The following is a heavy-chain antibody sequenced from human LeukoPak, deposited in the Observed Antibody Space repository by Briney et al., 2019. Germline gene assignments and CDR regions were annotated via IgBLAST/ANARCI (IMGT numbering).Heavy chain of an antibody. CDR3: ARISNLRGVAGEYYFDY. J-gene: IGHJ4*02. Sequence: SGPALVKPTQTLTLTCTFSGFSLSTSGMCVSCIRQPPGKALEWLARIDWDDDKYYSTSLKTRLTISKDTSKNQVVLTMTNMDPVDTATYYCARISNLRGVAGEYYFDYWGQGTLVTVSS. D-gene: IGHD1-26*01. V-gene: IGHV2-70*11. CDR2: IDWDDDK. CDR1: GFSLSTSGMC.